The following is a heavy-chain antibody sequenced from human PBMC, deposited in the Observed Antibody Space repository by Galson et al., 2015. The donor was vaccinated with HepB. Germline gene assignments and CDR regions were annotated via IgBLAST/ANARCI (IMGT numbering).Heavy chain of an antibody. V-gene: IGHV3-30*04. J-gene: IGHJ4*02. Sequence: SLRLSCAASGFTFSSYAMHWVRQAPGKGLEWVAVISYDGSNKYYADSVKGRFTISGDNSKNTLYLQMNSLRAEDTAVYYCARAGQGRFGELLMVAPDPFDYWGQGTLVTVSS. D-gene: IGHD3-10*01. CDR3: ARAGQGRFGELLMVAPDPFDY. CDR1: GFTFSSYA. CDR2: ISYDGSNK.